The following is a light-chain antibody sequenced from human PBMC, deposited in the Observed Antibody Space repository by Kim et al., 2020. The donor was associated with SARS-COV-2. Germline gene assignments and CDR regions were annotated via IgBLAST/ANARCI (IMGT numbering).Light chain of an antibody. CDR3: QQYNNWPPGP. J-gene: IGKJ2*01. CDR2: GAS. Sequence: EIVMTQSPATLSVSPGERATLSCRASQSISSNLAWYQQKPGQAPRLLMYGASTRASGIPARFSGSGSGTEFTLTISSLQSEDFADYYCQQYNNWPPGPFGQGTKLEI. V-gene: IGKV3D-15*01. CDR1: QSISSN.